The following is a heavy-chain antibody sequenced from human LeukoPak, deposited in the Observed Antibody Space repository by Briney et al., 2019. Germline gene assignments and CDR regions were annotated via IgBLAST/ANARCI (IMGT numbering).Heavy chain of an antibody. CDR2: ISSSSSTI. CDR1: GFTFSSYS. CDR3: ARDVPCGCDCYYFDY. J-gene: IGHJ4*02. V-gene: IGHV3-48*04. D-gene: IGHD2-21*02. Sequence: GGSLRLSCAATGFTFSSYSMNWVRQAPGKGLEWVSYISSSSSTIYYADSVKGRFTISRDNAKNSLYLQMNSLRAEDTAVYYGARDVPCGCDCYYFDYCGQGTLVTVSS.